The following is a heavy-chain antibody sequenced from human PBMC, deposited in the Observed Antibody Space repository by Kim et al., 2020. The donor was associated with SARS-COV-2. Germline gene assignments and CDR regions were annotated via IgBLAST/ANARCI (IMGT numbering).Heavy chain of an antibody. CDR1: GFTFGDYA. CDR2: ISWNSDSI. Sequence: GGSLRLSCAASGFTFGDYAMYWVRQAPGKGLEWVSGISWNSDSIGFADPVRGRFTISRDNAKNSLYLQMNSLRTEDTAFYYCAKGHRYSSSWSYFDYWGQGTLVTVSS. D-gene: IGHD6-13*01. J-gene: IGHJ4*02. V-gene: IGHV3-9*01. CDR3: AKGHRYSSSWSYFDY.